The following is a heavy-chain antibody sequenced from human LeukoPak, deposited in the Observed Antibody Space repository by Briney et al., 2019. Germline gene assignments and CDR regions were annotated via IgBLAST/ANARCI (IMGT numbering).Heavy chain of an antibody. CDR3: AKVSIAAAGTVYYYGMDV. J-gene: IGHJ6*02. CDR2: ISWDGGST. CDR1: GFTFDDYT. Sequence: PGGSLRLSCAASGFTFDDYTMHWVRHAPGKGLEWVSLISWDGGSTYYAHSVKGRFTISRDNSKNSLYLQMNSLRTEDTALYYCAKVSIAAAGTVYYYGMDVWGQGTTVTVSS. D-gene: IGHD6-13*01. V-gene: IGHV3-43*01.